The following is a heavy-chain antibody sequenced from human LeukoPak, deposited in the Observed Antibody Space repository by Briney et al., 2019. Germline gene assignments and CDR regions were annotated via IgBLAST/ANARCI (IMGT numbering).Heavy chain of an antibody. CDR2: VYYSGST. CDR3: ARAASWVDNYDFWSGYGGLWYFDY. Sequence: PSETLSLTCTVSGGSISTNYWSWIRQPPGKGLEGIGYVYYSGSTNYNPSLKSRVTISVDTSKNQFTLKLSSVTAADTAVYYCARAASWVDNYDFWSGYGGLWYFDYWGQGTLVTVSS. V-gene: IGHV4-59*01. CDR1: GGSISTNY. D-gene: IGHD3-3*01. J-gene: IGHJ4*02.